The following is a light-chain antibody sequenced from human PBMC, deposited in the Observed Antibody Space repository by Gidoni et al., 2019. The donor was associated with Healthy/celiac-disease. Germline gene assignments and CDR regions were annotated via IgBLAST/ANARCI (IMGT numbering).Light chain of an antibody. CDR2: LGS. V-gene: IGKV2-28*01. CDR3: MQALQTPLT. CDR1: QSLLHSNGYNY. J-gene: IGKJ4*01. Sequence: DVVMTQSPLSLPVTPGAPASISCRSSQSLLHSNGYNYLDWYLQKPGQSPQPLIYLGSNRASGVPDRFSGSGSGTDFTLKISRVEAEDVGVYYCMQALQTPLTFGGGTKVEIK.